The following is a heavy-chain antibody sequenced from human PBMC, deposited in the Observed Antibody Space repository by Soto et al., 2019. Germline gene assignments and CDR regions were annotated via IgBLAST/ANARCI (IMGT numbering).Heavy chain of an antibody. CDR2: ISGSGGST. Sequence: EVQLLESGGGLVQPGGSLRLSCAASGFTFSSYAMSWVRQAPGKGLEWVSAISGSGGSTYYADSVKGRFTISRDNSKPTLYLHMNSLSAEDTAVYYCAKDPSGSYYDRAGFDYWGQGTLVTVSS. CDR3: AKDPSGSYYDRAGFDY. CDR1: GFTFSSYA. V-gene: IGHV3-23*01. D-gene: IGHD1-26*01. J-gene: IGHJ4*02.